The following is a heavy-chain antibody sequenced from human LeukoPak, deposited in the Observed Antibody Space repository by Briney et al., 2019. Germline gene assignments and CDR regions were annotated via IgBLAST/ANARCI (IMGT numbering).Heavy chain of an antibody. CDR1: GFTFSSYS. J-gene: IGHJ3*02. D-gene: IGHD1-14*01. V-gene: IGHV3-21*01. Sequence: GGSLRLSCAASGFTFSSYSMNWVRQAPGKGLEWVSSISSSSYIYYADSVKGRFTTSRDNAKNSLYLQMNSLRAEDTAVYYCARDLTPSAFDIWGQGTMVTVSS. CDR3: ARDLTPSAFDI. CDR2: ISSSSYI.